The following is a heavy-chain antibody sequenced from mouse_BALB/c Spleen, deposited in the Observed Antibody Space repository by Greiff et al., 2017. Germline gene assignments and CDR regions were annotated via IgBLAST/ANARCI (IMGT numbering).Heavy chain of an antibody. D-gene: IGHD2-10*02. Sequence: EVQLQESGPELMKPGASVKISCKASGYSFTSYYMHWVKQSHGKSLEWIGYIDPFNGGTSYNQKFKGKATLTVDKSSSTAYMHLSSLTSEDSAVYYCARCPLGYAMDYWGQGTSVTVSS. CDR3: ARCPLGYAMDY. V-gene: IGHV1S135*01. CDR2: IDPFNGGT. CDR1: GYSFTSYY. J-gene: IGHJ4*01.